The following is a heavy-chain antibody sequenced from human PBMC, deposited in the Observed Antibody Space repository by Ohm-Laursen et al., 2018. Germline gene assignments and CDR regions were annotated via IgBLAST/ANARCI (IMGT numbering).Heavy chain of an antibody. V-gene: IGHV3-23*01. CDR1: GFTFSSYA. CDR2: ISDSGGAT. Sequence: SLRLSCAASGFTFSSYAMIWVRQPSGKGLEWVSGISDSGGATYYADSVKGRFTISRDNSENTLYLQMNRLRAEDTAVYYCAKVGGRIALVPAAKGPPDSWGQGTLVTVSS. D-gene: IGHD2-2*01. J-gene: IGHJ5*01. CDR3: AKVGGRIALVPAAKGPPDS.